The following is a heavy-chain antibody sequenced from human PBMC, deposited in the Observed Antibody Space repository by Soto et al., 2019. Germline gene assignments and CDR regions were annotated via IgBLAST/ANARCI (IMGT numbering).Heavy chain of an antibody. V-gene: IGHV3-23*01. J-gene: IGHJ4*02. CDR3: ATPGYYDYTWGSYLDY. Sequence: EVQLLESGGGLVQPGGSLRLSCAASAFSFSSYAMTWVRQAPGKGLEWVSAISGSGDTTYYADSVKGRFTISRDNSKNPLYLQMNILRAEDTAVYYCATPGYYDYTWGSYLDYWGQGALVTVSS. D-gene: IGHD3-16*02. CDR2: ISGSGDTT. CDR1: AFSFSSYA.